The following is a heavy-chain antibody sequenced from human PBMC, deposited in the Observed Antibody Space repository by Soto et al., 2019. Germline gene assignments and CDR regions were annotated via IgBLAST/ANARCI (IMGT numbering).Heavy chain of an antibody. V-gene: IGHV1-3*01. D-gene: IGHD6-6*01. Sequence: ASVKVSCKASGYTFTSYAMHWVRQAPGQRLEWMGWINAGNGNTKYSQKFQGRVTITRDTSASTAYMELSSLRSEDTAVYYCARDLIAARPGFDYWGQRTLVTVSS. CDR1: GYTFTSYA. CDR2: INAGNGNT. CDR3: ARDLIAARPGFDY. J-gene: IGHJ4*02.